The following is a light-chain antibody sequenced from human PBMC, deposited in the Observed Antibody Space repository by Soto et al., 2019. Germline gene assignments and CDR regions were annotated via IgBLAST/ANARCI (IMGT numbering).Light chain of an antibody. Sequence: EIVMTQSPATLSVSPGETATLSCRASQSVSSNLAWYQQKPGQAPRLLLYDASTRATGIPARFSGSGSGTDFTLTISSLQSEDFAVYYCQQYNNWPMYTFGQGTKLEIK. V-gene: IGKV3-15*01. J-gene: IGKJ2*01. CDR3: QQYNNWPMYT. CDR2: DAS. CDR1: QSVSSN.